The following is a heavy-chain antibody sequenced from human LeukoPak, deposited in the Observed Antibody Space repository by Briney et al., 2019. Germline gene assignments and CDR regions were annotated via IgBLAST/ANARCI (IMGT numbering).Heavy chain of an antibody. J-gene: IGHJ3*02. V-gene: IGHV4-59*01. CDR1: GGSISSYY. Sequence: SETLSLTCTVSGGSISSYYWSWIRQPPGKGLEWIAYISYSGSTDYNPSLKSRVTISLDTSKNQFSLRLSSVTAADTAVYYCARETRLHSGSYSNDAFDIWGQGTMVTVSS. CDR2: ISYSGST. D-gene: IGHD1-26*01. CDR3: ARETRLHSGSYSNDAFDI.